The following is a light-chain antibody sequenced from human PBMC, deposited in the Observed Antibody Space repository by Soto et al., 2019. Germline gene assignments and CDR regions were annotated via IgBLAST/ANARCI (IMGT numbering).Light chain of an antibody. J-gene: IGKJ2*01. CDR3: QQYNDFQYS. Sequence: DIQMTQSPSTLSASVGDGVTITCRASQNIGSWLAWYQQKPGEAPKLLISKATNLQSGVPSRFSGSGSGTDFSLNLRSLQPADSATYFRQQYNDFQYSFGPGTKLDI. CDR2: KAT. CDR1: QNIGSW. V-gene: IGKV1-5*03.